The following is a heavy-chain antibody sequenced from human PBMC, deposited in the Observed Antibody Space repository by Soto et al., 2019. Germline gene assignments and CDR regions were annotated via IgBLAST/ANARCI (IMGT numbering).Heavy chain of an antibody. Sequence: GESLKISCKGSGYSFTSYWIGWVRQMPGKGLEWMGIIYPGDSDTRYSPSFQGQVTISADKSISTAYLQWSSLKASDTAMYYCARQWEGYGDPGDYYYGMDVWGQGTTVTVSS. V-gene: IGHV5-51*01. CDR3: ARQWEGYGDPGDYYYGMDV. J-gene: IGHJ6*02. CDR2: IYPGDSDT. CDR1: GYSFTSYW. D-gene: IGHD4-17*01.